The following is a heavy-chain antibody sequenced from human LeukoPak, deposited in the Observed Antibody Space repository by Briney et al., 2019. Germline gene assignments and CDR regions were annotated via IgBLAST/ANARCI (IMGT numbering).Heavy chain of an antibody. CDR2: IYHSGST. CDR1: GYSISGGYY. CDR3: AQNGQSGFSFDP. Sequence: PSETLSLTCTVSGYSISGGYYWGWIRQPPGKGLEWIGSIYHSGSTYYNPSLKSRVTISVDTSKNQFSLKLSSVTAADTAVYYCAQNGQSGFSFDPWGQGTLVTVSS. J-gene: IGHJ5*02. D-gene: IGHD2-8*01. V-gene: IGHV4-38-2*02.